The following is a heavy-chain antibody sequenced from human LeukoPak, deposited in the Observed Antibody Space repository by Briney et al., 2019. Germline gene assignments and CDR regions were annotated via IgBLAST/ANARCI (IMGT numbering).Heavy chain of an antibody. CDR1: GFAFNSYE. D-gene: IGHD2-21*01. CDR3: ARLFSDTYPRYFDL. Sequence: GGSLRLSCIASGFAFNSYEMNWVRQAPGKGLEWVSYISSSGSIKHYADSVKGRFTISRDNAKNSLYLQMYSLRAEDTAVYYCARLFSDTYPRYFDLWGRGTLVTVSS. V-gene: IGHV3-48*03. J-gene: IGHJ2*01. CDR2: ISSSGSIK.